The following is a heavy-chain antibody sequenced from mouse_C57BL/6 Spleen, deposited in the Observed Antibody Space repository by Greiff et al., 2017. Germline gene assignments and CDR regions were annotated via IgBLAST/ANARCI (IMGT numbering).Heavy chain of an antibody. CDR1: GYTFTDYY. V-gene: IGHV1-26*01. CDR2: INPNNGGT. J-gene: IGHJ2*01. CDR3: AREEDFDY. Sequence: VQLQQSGPELVKPGASVKISCKASGYTFTDYYMNWVKQSHGKSLEWIGDINPNNGGTSYNQKFKGKATLTVDKSSSTAYMEIRSLTSEDSAVYYCAREEDFDYWGQGTTLTVSS.